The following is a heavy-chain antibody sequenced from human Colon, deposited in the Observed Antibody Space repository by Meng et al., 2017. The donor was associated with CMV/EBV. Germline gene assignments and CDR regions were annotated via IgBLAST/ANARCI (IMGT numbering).Heavy chain of an antibody. J-gene: IGHJ4*02. V-gene: IGHV3-74*01. CDR3: ARDKGFLGGTFDY. D-gene: IGHD1-26*01. CDR1: GFTFRSYW. Sequence: GESLKISCTASGFTFRSYWMHWVRQVPGKGLVWVSRINKDGGSITYADFVKGRFTVSRDDARDSLYLQLNSLRAEDTALYYCARDKGFLGGTFDYWGQGTLVTVSS. CDR2: INKDGGSI.